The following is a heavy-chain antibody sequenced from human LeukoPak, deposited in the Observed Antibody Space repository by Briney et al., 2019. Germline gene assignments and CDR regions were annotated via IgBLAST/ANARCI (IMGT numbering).Heavy chain of an antibody. CDR1: GFTFSSYW. J-gene: IGHJ6*03. Sequence: PGGSLRLSCAASGFTFSSYWMSWVRQAPGKGLEWVANIKQDGSEKYYVDSVKGRFTISRDNAKNSLYLQMNSLRAEDTAVYYCARRYYDILTGYRIVYYYYYMDVWGKGTTVTVSS. CDR3: ARRYYDILTGYRIVYYYYYMDV. D-gene: IGHD3-9*01. CDR2: IKQDGSEK. V-gene: IGHV3-7*01.